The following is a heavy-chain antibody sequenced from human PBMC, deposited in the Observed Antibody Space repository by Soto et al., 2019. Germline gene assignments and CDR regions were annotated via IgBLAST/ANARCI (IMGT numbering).Heavy chain of an antibody. V-gene: IGHV4-30-4*01. J-gene: IGHJ5*02. CDR3: ARRGFWSGFT. CDR1: GDSVNSGDFY. D-gene: IGHD3-3*01. CDR2: IYYSGSI. Sequence: SETLSLTCTVSGDSVNSGDFYWSWIRQPPGKGLQFIGYIYYSGSIHYDPSLNGRVTISVDTSKNQFSLKVTSVTAADTAVYYCARRGFWSGFTWGQGTLVTVSS.